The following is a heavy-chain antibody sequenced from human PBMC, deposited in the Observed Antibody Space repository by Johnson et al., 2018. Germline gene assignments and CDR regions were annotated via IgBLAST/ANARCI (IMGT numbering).Heavy chain of an antibody. CDR2: ISSSSSTI. CDR3: ARDLGYGGSFAQH. V-gene: IGHV3-48*02. CDR1: GFTFSNYN. J-gene: IGHJ1*01. D-gene: IGHD1-26*01. Sequence: VQLVQSGGCLVQPGGSLRLSCAASGFTFSNYNMNWVRQAPGKGLEWVSYISSSSSTIYYAASVKGRFTIPRDNAKNSLYLQMNSLRDEDTALYYCARDLGYGGSFAQHWGQGTLVTVSS.